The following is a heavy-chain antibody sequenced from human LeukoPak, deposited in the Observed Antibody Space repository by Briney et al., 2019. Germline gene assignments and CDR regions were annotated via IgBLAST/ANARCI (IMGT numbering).Heavy chain of an antibody. V-gene: IGHV2-5*01. CDR1: GFSLSSSGVA. J-gene: IGHJ4*02. CDR2: IYGNDDK. D-gene: IGHD1-26*01. Sequence: SGPTLVNPTQTLTLTCTFSGFSLSSSGVAVGWIRQPPGKALEWLALIYGNDDKRYSPSLKSRLTITKDTSKNQVVLTMTNMDPVDRGTYYCAHREAGAFDYWGQGTLVIVSS. CDR3: AHREAGAFDY.